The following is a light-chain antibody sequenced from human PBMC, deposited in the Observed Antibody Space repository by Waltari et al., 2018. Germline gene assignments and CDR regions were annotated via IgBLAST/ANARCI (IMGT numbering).Light chain of an antibody. CDR1: QSIRSY. J-gene: IGKJ4*01. CDR2: AAS. V-gene: IGKV1-39*01. Sequence: DIQMTQSPSSLSASVGDRVTITCRASQSIRSYLNWYQQKPGKAPNLLISAASSLQSGVPSRFSGSGYGTDFTLTISSLQPEDFATYYCQQSYSTPLTVGGGTKVEIK. CDR3: QQSYSTPLT.